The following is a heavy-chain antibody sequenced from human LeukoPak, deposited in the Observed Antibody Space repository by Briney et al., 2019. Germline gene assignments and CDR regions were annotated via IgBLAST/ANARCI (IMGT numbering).Heavy chain of an antibody. Sequence: PGGSLRLSCAASGFTFSGSAMHWVLQASGKGLEGVGRIRSKANSYATAYAASVKGRFTISRDDSKNTAYLQMNSLRAEDTAVYYCARADGYSSSPLPYGMDVWGQGTTVTVSS. D-gene: IGHD6-13*01. CDR2: IRSKANSYAT. V-gene: IGHV3-73*01. CDR3: ARADGYSSSPLPYGMDV. J-gene: IGHJ6*02. CDR1: GFTFSGSA.